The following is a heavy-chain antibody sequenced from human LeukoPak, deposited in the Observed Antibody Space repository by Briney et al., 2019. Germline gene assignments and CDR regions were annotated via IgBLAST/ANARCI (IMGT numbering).Heavy chain of an antibody. J-gene: IGHJ4*02. CDR2: IWFDGSNK. CDR3: ARDSLASSSYLDY. D-gene: IGHD6-6*01. Sequence: PGRSLRLSCAPSGFTFSSYAMHWVRQAPGKGLEWVAVIWFDGSNKYYADSVKGRFTTSRDNPKNTLYLQMNSLTAEDTAVYYCARDSLASSSYLDYWGQGTLDTVSS. CDR1: GFTFSSYA. V-gene: IGHV3-33*01.